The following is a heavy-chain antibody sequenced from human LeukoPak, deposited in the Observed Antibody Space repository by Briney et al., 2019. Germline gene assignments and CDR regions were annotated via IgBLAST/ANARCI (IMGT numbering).Heavy chain of an antibody. CDR3: YYSSRGGHFDY. Sequence: PGGSLRLSCAASGFTVSSNYMSWVRQAPGKGLEWVSVIYSGGSTYYADSVKGRFTISRDNSKNTLYLQMNSLRAEDTAVHYCYYSSRGGHFDYWGQGTLVTVSS. D-gene: IGHD6-13*01. CDR1: GFTVSSNY. V-gene: IGHV3-66*01. CDR2: IYSGGST. J-gene: IGHJ4*02.